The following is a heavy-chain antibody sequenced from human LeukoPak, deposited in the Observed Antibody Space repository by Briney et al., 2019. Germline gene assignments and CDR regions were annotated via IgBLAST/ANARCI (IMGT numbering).Heavy chain of an antibody. CDR3: ARVGGDYGYSFDY. Sequence: GGSLRLSCAASGFTFSSYSMNWVRHAPGKGLEWVSSISSSSSYIYYADSVKGRFTISRDNAKNSLYLQMNSLRAEDTAVYYCARVGGDYGYSFDYWGQGTLVTVSS. CDR1: GFTFSSYS. V-gene: IGHV3-21*01. CDR2: ISSSSSYI. D-gene: IGHD4-17*01. J-gene: IGHJ4*02.